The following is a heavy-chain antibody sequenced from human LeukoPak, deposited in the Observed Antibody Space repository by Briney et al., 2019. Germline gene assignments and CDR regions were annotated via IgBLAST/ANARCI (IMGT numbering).Heavy chain of an antibody. D-gene: IGHD1-7*01. CDR2: IFTSGST. V-gene: IGHV4-4*07. CDR1: GGSTSTNY. CDR3: ARTGTPREMYDFDY. Sequence: SETLSLTCTASGGSTSTNYWSWIRQPAQKGLEWIGRIFTSGSTNYNPYLKSRVTLSVDTSKNQFSLKLTSVTAADTAVYYCARTGTPREMYDFDYWGQGTLVTVSS. J-gene: IGHJ4*02.